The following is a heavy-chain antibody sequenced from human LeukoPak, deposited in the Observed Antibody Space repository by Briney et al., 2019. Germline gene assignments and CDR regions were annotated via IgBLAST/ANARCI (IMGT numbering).Heavy chain of an antibody. CDR3: AREVSGSYYGDNWFDP. D-gene: IGHD1-26*01. Sequence: EASVKVSCKASGYTFTSYGVSWVRQAPGQGLEWMGWISAYNGNTNYAQKLQGRVTMTTDTSTSTAYMALRSLRSDDTAVYYCAREVSGSYYGDNWFDPWGQGTLVTVSS. J-gene: IGHJ5*02. V-gene: IGHV1-18*01. CDR1: GYTFTSYG. CDR2: ISAYNGNT.